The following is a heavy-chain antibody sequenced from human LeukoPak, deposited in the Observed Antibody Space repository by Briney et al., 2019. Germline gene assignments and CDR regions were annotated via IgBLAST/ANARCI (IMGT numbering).Heavy chain of an antibody. J-gene: IGHJ6*02. V-gene: IGHV3-48*04. CDR2: ISNSGSTI. CDR3: ARRYCSSTSCHTNPRFPTPYYYYYYGMDV. CDR1: GFTFSGYS. Sequence: GGSLRLSCAASGFTFSGYSMHWVRQAPGKGLEWVSYISNSGSTIYYADSVKGRFTISRDNAKNSLYLQMNSLRAEDTAVYYCARRYCSSTSCHTNPRFPTPYYYYYYGMDVWGQGTTVTVSS. D-gene: IGHD2-2*02.